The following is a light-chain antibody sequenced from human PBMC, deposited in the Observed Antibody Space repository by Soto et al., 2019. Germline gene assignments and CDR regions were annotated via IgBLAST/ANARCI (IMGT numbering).Light chain of an antibody. CDR2: EAS. Sequence: EVVLTQSPVTLSLSPGERATLSCRASQSVDSYLAWYQQKPGQAPRLLIYEASNRATGIPARFSGSGSGTDFTLTISGLEPEDFAIYYCQQRINWPSTFGGGTKVGIK. CDR1: QSVDSY. V-gene: IGKV3-11*01. CDR3: QQRINWPST. J-gene: IGKJ4*01.